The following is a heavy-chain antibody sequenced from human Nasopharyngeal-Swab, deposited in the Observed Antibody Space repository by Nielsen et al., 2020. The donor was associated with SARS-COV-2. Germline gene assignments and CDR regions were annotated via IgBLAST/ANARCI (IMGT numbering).Heavy chain of an antibody. J-gene: IGHJ4*02. Sequence: ASVKVSCKASGYTFTGYKMHGGRQALEQGLEWMGIINPSGGSTSYAQKFQGRVTMTRDTSTSTVYMELSSLRSEDTAVYYCARDRYLIPSAAGKDYWGQGTLFTVSS. CDR1: GYTFTGYK. V-gene: IGHV1-46*01. CDR2: INPSGGST. CDR3: ARDRYLIPSAAGKDY. D-gene: IGHD6-13*01.